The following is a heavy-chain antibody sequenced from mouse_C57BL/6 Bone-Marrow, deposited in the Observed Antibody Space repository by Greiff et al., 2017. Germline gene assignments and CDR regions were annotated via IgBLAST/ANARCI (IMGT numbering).Heavy chain of an antibody. CDR2: ISGGGGNT. Sequence: EVQGVESGGGLVKPGGSLKLSCAASGFTFSSYTMSWVRQTPEKRLEWVATISGGGGNTYYPDSVKGRFTISRDNAKNTLYLQMSRLRSEDTALYYCARQGVTTGYCDYWGQGTTLTVSS. D-gene: IGHD1-1*01. CDR3: ARQGVTTGYCDY. V-gene: IGHV5-9*01. CDR1: GFTFSSYT. J-gene: IGHJ2*01.